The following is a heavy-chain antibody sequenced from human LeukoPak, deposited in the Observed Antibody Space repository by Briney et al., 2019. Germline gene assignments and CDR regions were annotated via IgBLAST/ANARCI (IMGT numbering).Heavy chain of an antibody. CDR3: ARDLPYDSSGYYQRDY. Sequence: ASVKVSCKASGYTFTGYYMHWVRQAPGRGLEWMGWINPNSGGTNYAQKFQGRVTMTRDTSISTAYMELSRLRSDDTAVYYCARDLPYDSSGYYQRDYWGQGTLVTVSS. V-gene: IGHV1-2*02. D-gene: IGHD3-22*01. CDR1: GYTFTGYY. J-gene: IGHJ4*02. CDR2: INPNSGGT.